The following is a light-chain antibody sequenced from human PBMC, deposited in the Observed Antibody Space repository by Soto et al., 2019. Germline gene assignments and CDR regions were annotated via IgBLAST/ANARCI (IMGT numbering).Light chain of an antibody. V-gene: IGKV1-33*01. J-gene: IGKJ4*01. Sequence: DIQMTQSPSSLSASVGDRVTITCRASQNISTHLNWYQQKPGKAPKLLIYDASNLETGVPSRFSGSGSGTDFTFTISSLQPEDIATYYCQQYDNLPLTFGGGTNVAIK. CDR1: QNISTH. CDR3: QQYDNLPLT. CDR2: DAS.